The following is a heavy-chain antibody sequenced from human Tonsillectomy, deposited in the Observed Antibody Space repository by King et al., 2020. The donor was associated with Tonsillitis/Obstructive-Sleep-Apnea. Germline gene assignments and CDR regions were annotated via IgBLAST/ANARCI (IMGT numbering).Heavy chain of an antibody. CDR1: GFTFSNYA. D-gene: IGHD3-10*01. J-gene: IGHJ4*02. CDR3: AKSNPPGGE. CDR2: ISASGGST. V-gene: IGHV3-23*04. Sequence: EGKMEEGGGGLVQPGGSRRLSCAVSGFTFSNYAMSWVRQAPGKGLEWVSAISASGGSTYYADSVKGRFTISRDNSKNTLYLEMNSLRAEDTAVYYCAKSNPPGGEWGQGTLVTVSS.